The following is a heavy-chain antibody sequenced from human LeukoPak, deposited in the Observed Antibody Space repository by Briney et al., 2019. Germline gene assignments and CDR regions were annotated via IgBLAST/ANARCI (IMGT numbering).Heavy chain of an antibody. CDR3: ARDFYYYDSSDTGDFDY. J-gene: IGHJ4*02. CDR2: IKYSGSP. CDR1: GGSFSDHY. Sequence: NPSETLSLTCAVYGGSFSDHYWNWIRQPPGKGLEWIGEIKYSGSPNYNPSLKSRVTISADTSKNQFSLKLSSVTAADTAVYYCARDFYYYDSSDTGDFDYWGQGTLVTVSS. D-gene: IGHD3-22*01. V-gene: IGHV4-34*01.